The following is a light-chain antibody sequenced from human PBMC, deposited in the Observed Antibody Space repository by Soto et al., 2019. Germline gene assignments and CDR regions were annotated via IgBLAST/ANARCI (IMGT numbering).Light chain of an antibody. J-gene: IGLJ1*01. CDR1: TSDVGGYNY. CDR3: SSYTSSGTYV. V-gene: IGLV2-14*01. CDR2: EVS. Sequence: QSVLTQPASVSGSPGQSITISCTGTTSDVGGYNYVSWYQQHPGKAPKLMIYEVSNRPSGVSNRFSGSKSGNTASLTISGLQAEDEADYYCSSYTSSGTYVFGIGTKVTVL.